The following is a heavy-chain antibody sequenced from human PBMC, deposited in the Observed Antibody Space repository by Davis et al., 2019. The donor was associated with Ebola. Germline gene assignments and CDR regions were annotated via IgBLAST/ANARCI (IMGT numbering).Heavy chain of an antibody. J-gene: IGHJ4*02. D-gene: IGHD2-15*01. CDR2: INHSGST. Sequence: SETLSLTCAVYAGSFSGYYWSWIRQPPGKGLEWIGEINHSGSTNYNPSLKSRDTISVDTSKNQFSLKLSSVTAADTAVCYCARARLPYYFDYWGQGTLVTVSS. V-gene: IGHV4-34*01. CDR3: ARARLPYYFDY. CDR1: AGSFSGYY.